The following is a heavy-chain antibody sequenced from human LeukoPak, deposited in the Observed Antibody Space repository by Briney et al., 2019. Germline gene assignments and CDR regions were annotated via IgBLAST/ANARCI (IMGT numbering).Heavy chain of an antibody. V-gene: IGHV4-61*02. D-gene: IGHD5/OR15-5a*01. Sequence: SETLSLTCTVSGGSISSGSYYWSWIRQPAGKGLEWIGRIYTSGSTNYNPSLKSRVTISVDTSKNQFSLKLSSVTAADTAVYYCARDLSLYYYGMDVWGQGTLVTVSS. CDR3: ARDLSLYYYGMDV. J-gene: IGHJ6*02. CDR2: IYTSGST. CDR1: GGSISSGSYY.